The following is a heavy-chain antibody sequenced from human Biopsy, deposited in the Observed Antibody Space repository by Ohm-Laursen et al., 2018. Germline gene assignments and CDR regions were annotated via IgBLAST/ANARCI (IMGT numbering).Heavy chain of an antibody. J-gene: IGHJ4*02. V-gene: IGHV4-61*01. CDR1: GHSLSSGPDN. Sequence: SETLSLTCTVPGHSLSSGPDNWSWIRQPPGQGLEYIGFIYSGGNTNYNPSLQNRVTMSVDTSKNQFSLKLSSVIAADTAVYYCARGRRTSGWPYVANWGQGTLVIVSS. CDR2: IYSGGNT. CDR3: ARGRRTSGWPYVAN. D-gene: IGHD6-19*01.